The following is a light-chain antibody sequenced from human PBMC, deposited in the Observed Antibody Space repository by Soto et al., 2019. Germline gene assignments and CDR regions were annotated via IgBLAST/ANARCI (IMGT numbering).Light chain of an antibody. V-gene: IGKV1-6*02. Sequence: IQMTQSPSSLSVSVTDRVTITCRASQDIGNDLGWYQQRPGEAPELLLYGAYTLRSGVPSRFSGSGSGTHFALTINNLQPEDCATYLCLQDHTYPWTFGQGTKVEI. J-gene: IGKJ1*01. CDR2: GAY. CDR1: QDIGND. CDR3: LQDHTYPWT.